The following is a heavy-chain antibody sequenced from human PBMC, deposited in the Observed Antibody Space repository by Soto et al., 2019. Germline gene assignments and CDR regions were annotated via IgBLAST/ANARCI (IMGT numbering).Heavy chain of an antibody. CDR1: SGSFSGYY. V-gene: IGHV4-34*01. Sequence: QVQLQQWGGGLLKPSETLSLTCAVYSGSFSGYYWTWIRQPPGTGLEWIGEINHSGSTNYNPSLNSRVTISVDTSKNQFSLKLTSVPAADTAVYYCARDKITGRFDYWAQGTLVTVSS. J-gene: IGHJ4*02. D-gene: IGHD2-8*02. CDR3: ARDKITGRFDY. CDR2: INHSGST.